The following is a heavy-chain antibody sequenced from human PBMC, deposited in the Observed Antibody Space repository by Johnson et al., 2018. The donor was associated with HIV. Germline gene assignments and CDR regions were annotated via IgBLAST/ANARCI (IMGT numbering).Heavy chain of an antibody. CDR3: ARDQGWGDAFDI. D-gene: IGHD3-16*01. CDR2: IATTGDT. Sequence: MQLVESGGGLVQPGRSLRLSCAASGFSFTKYAMHWVRQVTGKRLEWVSGIATTGDTYYLGSVKGRFTISRENAKNSLYLQMNSLRAEDTAVYYCARDQGWGDAFDIWGQGTMVIVSS. CDR1: GFSFTKYA. V-gene: IGHV3-13*01. J-gene: IGHJ3*02.